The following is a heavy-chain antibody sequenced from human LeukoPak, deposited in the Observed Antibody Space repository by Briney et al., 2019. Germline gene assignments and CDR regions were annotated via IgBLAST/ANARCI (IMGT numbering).Heavy chain of an antibody. V-gene: IGHV3-30-3*01. CDR3: ARDRSSSWSDDSFDI. CDR1: GFIFSSYS. J-gene: IGHJ3*02. CDR2: ISYDGSKK. Sequence: GGPLRLSCSVSGFIFSSYSMHWVRQAPGKGLEGVAVISYDGSKKYYADSVKGRFTISRDNSKNTLYLQMNSLRVEDTAVYYCARDRSSSWSDDSFDIW. D-gene: IGHD6-13*01.